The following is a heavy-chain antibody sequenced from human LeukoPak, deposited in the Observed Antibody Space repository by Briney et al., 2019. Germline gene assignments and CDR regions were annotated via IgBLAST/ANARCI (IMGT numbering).Heavy chain of an antibody. V-gene: IGHV3-21*01. CDR1: GFTFSSYS. J-gene: IGHJ4*02. Sequence: LGGSLSLSCAASGFTFSSYSMNWVRQAPGKGLEWVSSISSSSSYIHYADSVKGRFTISRDNAKNSLYLQMNSLRAEDTAVYYCARESEYSTNAFDYWGQGTLVTVSS. D-gene: IGHD6-6*01. CDR3: ARESEYSTNAFDY. CDR2: ISSSSSYI.